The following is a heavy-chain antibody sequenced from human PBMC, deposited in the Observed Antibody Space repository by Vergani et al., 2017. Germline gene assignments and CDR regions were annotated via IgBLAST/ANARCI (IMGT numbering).Heavy chain of an antibody. CDR2: FNTSGGST. CDR1: GYTFTSYY. CDR3: GRDSFSSGDDW. V-gene: IGHV1-46*03. J-gene: IGHJ4*02. D-gene: IGHD2-21*02. Sequence: QVQLVQSGAEVKKPGASVKVSCKASGYTFTSYYMHWVRQAPGQGLEWMGIFNTSGGSTSYAQKFKGRVTMTRDTSTSTVYMELSSLRSEDTAVYYCGRDSFSSGDDWWGQGTLVTVSS.